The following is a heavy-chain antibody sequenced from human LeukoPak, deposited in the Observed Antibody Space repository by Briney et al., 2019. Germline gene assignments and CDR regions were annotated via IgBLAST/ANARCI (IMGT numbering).Heavy chain of an antibody. CDR1: GFIFINSA. D-gene: IGHD6-13*01. J-gene: IGHJ6*03. Sequence: SVKVSCKASGFIFINSAMQGVRQARGQRLEWIGWFVVGSGKTDYAQKFQDRVTMTRDMSTGTAYLELSSLRFDDTAVYYCARGGKRLFGSSWYRPTYYYYYMDVWGKGTTVTISS. CDR2: FVVGSGKT. CDR3: ARGGKRLFGSSWYRPTYYYYYMDV. V-gene: IGHV1-58*02.